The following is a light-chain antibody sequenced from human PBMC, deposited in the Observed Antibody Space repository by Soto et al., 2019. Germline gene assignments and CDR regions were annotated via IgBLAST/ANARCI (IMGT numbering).Light chain of an antibody. Sequence: QSALAQPASVSGSPGQSITISCTGTSSDVGSYNLVSWYQHHPGKAPKLMIYEGSKRPSGVSNRFSGSKSGNTASLTISGLQAEDEADYYCCSYAGSTTFYVFGTGTKATVL. CDR2: EGS. V-gene: IGLV2-23*01. CDR1: SSDVGSYNL. CDR3: CSYAGSTTFYV. J-gene: IGLJ1*01.